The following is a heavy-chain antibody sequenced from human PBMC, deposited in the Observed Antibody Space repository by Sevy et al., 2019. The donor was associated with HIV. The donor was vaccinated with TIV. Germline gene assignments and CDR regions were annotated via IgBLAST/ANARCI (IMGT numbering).Heavy chain of an antibody. J-gene: IGHJ4*02. Sequence: SDTLSLTCTVSGGSITSLYWNWIRQPPGKGLEWIANIYYNGHINFNPSLKSRVTLSLDTSKNQFSLRLSSVTAADTAMYYCAGENAWGRGYSWGQGTLVTVSS. CDR3: AGENAWGRGYS. D-gene: IGHD1-26*01. CDR2: IYYNGHI. CDR1: GGSITSLY. V-gene: IGHV4-59*08.